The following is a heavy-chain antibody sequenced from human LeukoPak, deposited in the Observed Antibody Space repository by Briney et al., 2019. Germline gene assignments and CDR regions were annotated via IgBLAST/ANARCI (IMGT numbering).Heavy chain of an antibody. J-gene: IGHJ4*02. V-gene: IGHV3-23*01. CDR1: GFTFSDYY. CDR3: AISKSGSYNN. Sequence: GGSLRLSCAASGFTFSDYYMSWVRQGPGKGLEWVSAISGSGGSTYYADSVKGRFTISRDNSKNTLYLQVNSLRAEDTAVYYCAISKSGSYNNWGQGTLVTVSS. CDR2: ISGSGGST. D-gene: IGHD1-26*01.